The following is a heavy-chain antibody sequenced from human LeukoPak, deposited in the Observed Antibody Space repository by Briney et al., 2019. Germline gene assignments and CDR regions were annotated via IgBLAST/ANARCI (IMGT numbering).Heavy chain of an antibody. V-gene: IGHV3-66*01. D-gene: IGHD4-17*01. CDR3: ASTSVTTGPYYYYYGMVV. CDR1: GFTVSTTY. CDR2: IYSGGST. J-gene: IGHJ6*02. Sequence: GGSLRLSCAASGFTVSTTYMSWVRQAPGKGLDWVSVIYSGGSTSSADSVKGRFTISGDNSKNTLYLQMNSLRAEDTAVYYCASTSVTTGPYYYYYGMVVWGQGTTVTVSS.